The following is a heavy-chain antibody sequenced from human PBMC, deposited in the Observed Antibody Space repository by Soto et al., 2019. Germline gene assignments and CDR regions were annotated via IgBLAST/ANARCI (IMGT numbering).Heavy chain of an antibody. CDR2: IYYSGST. Sequence: SETLSLTCTVSGGSISSYYWSWIRQPPGKGLEWIGYIYYSGSTNYNPSLKSRVTISVDTSKNQFSLKLSSVTAADTAVYYCARVISNHGYYAMEVWGQGTTVTVSS. J-gene: IGHJ6*02. CDR1: GGSISSYY. D-gene: IGHD4-4*01. V-gene: IGHV4-59*01. CDR3: ARVISNHGYYAMEV.